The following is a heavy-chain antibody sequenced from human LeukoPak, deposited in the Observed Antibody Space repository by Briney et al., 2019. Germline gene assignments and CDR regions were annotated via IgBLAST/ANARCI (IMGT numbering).Heavy chain of an antibody. CDR1: GGSFSGYY. Sequence: SETLSLTCAVYGGSFSGYYWSWIRQPPGKGLEWIGEINHSGRTNYNPSLKSRVTISVDTSKNQFSLKPSSVTAADTAVYYCARPTTTGDDYWGQGTLVTVSS. CDR2: INHSGRT. CDR3: ARPTTTGDDY. D-gene: IGHD4-11*01. J-gene: IGHJ4*02. V-gene: IGHV4-34*01.